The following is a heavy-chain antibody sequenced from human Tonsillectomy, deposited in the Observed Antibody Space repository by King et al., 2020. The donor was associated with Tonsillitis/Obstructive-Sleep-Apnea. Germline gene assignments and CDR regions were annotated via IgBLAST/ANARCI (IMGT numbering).Heavy chain of an antibody. CDR3: ARQAQVLEYYFDD. J-gene: IGHJ4*02. CDR2: VYYSGST. D-gene: IGHD3-3*01. V-gene: IGHV4-59*08. CDR1: GGSISSYY. Sequence: QLQESGPGLVKPSETLSLTCTVSGGSISSYYWTWIRQPPGKGLEWIGFVYYSGSTNYIPSLKSRVTISIDTSKNQFPLKLSSVTAADTAVYYCARQAQVLEYYFDDWGQGTLVTVSS.